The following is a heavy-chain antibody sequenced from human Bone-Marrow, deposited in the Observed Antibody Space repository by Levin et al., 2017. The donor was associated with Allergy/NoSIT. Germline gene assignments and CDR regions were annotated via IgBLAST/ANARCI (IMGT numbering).Heavy chain of an antibody. J-gene: IGHJ4*02. Sequence: SETLSLTCTVSGGSISSSSHHWGWIRQPPGKGLEWIGSIYFTGSTCYNPSLKSRVTISVDTSRNQFSLKLTSVTAADTAVYYWARHLRESSGWYPFDDWGQGTLVTVSS. V-gene: IGHV4-39*01. D-gene: IGHD6-19*01. CDR1: GGSISSSSHH. CDR3: ARHLRESSGWYPFDD. CDR2: IYFTGST.